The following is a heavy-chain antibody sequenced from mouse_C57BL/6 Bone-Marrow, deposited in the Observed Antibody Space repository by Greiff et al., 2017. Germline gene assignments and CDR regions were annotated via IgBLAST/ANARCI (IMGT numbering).Heavy chain of an antibody. Sequence: QVQLQQPGAELVKPGASVKLSCKASGYTFTSYWMQWVKQRPGQGLEWIGEIDPSDSYTNYNQKFKGKATLTVDTSSSTAYMQLSRLTSEDSAVYYCARPLITTVVGYWGQGTTLTVSS. CDR3: ARPLITTVVGY. CDR2: IDPSDSYT. CDR1: GYTFTSYW. J-gene: IGHJ2*01. V-gene: IGHV1-50*01. D-gene: IGHD1-1*01.